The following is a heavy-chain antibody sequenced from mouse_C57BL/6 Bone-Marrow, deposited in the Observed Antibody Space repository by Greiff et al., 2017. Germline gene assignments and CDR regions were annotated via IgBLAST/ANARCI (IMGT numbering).Heavy chain of an antibody. CDR3: ARSPLYDYDDY. Sequence: QVQLQQSGAELARPGASVKLSCTASGYTFTSYGISWVKQRTGQGLEWIGEIYPRSGNTYYNEKFKGKATLTADKSSSTAYMALRSLTSEDSAVFFCARSPLYDYDDYWGQGTTLTVSS. V-gene: IGHV1-81*01. D-gene: IGHD2-4*01. CDR2: IYPRSGNT. J-gene: IGHJ2*01. CDR1: GYTFTSYG.